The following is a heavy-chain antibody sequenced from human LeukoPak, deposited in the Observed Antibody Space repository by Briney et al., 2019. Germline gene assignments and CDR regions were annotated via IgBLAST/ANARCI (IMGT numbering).Heavy chain of an antibody. D-gene: IGHD6-13*01. CDR2: ISGSGGST. CDR1: GFTFSSYA. CDR3: AKDTSWAAAGDYFDY. V-gene: IGHV3-23*01. Sequence: PGGSPRLSCAASGFTFSSYAMSWVRQAPGKGLEWVSAISGSGGSTYYADSVKGRFTISRDNSKNTLYLQMNSLRAEDTAVYYCAKDTSWAAAGDYFDYWGQGTLVTVSS. J-gene: IGHJ4*02.